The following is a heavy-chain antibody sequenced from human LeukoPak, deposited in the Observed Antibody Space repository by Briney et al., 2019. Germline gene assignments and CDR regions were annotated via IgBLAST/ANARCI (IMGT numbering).Heavy chain of an antibody. CDR2: INPNSGGT. J-gene: IGHJ4*02. D-gene: IGHD3-10*01. Sequence: GASVKVSCKASGYTFTGYYMHWVRQAPGQGLEWMGWINPNSGGTNYAQKFQGRVTMTRDTSISTAYMELSRLRSDDTAVYYCAGARPGAYGSGSYPDYWGQGTLVTVSS. V-gene: IGHV1-2*02. CDR3: AGARPGAYGSGSYPDY. CDR1: GYTFTGYY.